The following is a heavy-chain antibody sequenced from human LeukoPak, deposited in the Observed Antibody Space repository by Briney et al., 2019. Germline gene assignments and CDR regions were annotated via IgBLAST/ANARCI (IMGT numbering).Heavy chain of an antibody. CDR1: GFTFSGYS. CDR2: ISSSSSYI. CDR3: AKDRDSSGWAPDLFDH. Sequence: PGGSLRLSCAASGFTFSGYSMNWVRQAPGKGLEWVSSISSSSSYIYYADSVKGRFTISRDNAKNSLYLQMNSLRREDTAVYYCAKDRDSSGWAPDLFDHWGQGTLVTVSS. D-gene: IGHD6-19*01. J-gene: IGHJ4*02. V-gene: IGHV3-21*01.